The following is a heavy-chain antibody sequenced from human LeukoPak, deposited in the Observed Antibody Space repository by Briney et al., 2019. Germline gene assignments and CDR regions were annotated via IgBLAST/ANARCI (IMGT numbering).Heavy chain of an antibody. J-gene: IGHJ4*02. CDR1: GFTFSSYS. Sequence: GGSLRLSCAASGFTFSSYSMNWVRQAPGKGLEWVSSISSSSSYIYYADSVKGRFTISRDNAKNSLYPQMNSLRAEDTAVYYCASPRNYYDSSGYIFYWGQGTLVTVSS. V-gene: IGHV3-21*01. CDR3: ASPRNYYDSSGYIFY. D-gene: IGHD3-22*01. CDR2: ISSSSSYI.